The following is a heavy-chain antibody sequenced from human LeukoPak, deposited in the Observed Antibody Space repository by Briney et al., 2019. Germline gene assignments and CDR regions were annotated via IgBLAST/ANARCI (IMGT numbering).Heavy chain of an antibody. Sequence: GGSLRLSCAASGFTFSSYAMSSLRRAPGKGLEWVSAISDDFGTYHADSVKGRFTISRDNSRNTLYLQMTSLRAEDTAVYYCARGNSGHCTGATCYALDYWGQGTLVTVSS. CDR2: ISDDFGT. V-gene: IGHV3-23*01. D-gene: IGHD2-2*01. CDR1: GFTFSSYA. CDR3: ARGNSGHCTGATCYALDY. J-gene: IGHJ4*02.